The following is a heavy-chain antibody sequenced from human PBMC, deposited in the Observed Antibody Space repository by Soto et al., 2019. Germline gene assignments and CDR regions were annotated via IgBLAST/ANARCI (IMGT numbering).Heavy chain of an antibody. Sequence: QVQLQESGPGLVKPSQTLSLTCTVSGGSISSGGYYWSWIRQHPGKGLEWIGYIYYSGRTYYNPSLKSRVTISVDTSKHQLSRKLSAVTAADTAVYYCARRVTLVWGVIPVSFDYLGQGTLVTVSS. CDR3: ARRVTLVWGVIPVSFDY. J-gene: IGHJ4*02. CDR1: GGSISSGGYY. V-gene: IGHV4-31*03. CDR2: IYYSGRT. D-gene: IGHD3-10*01.